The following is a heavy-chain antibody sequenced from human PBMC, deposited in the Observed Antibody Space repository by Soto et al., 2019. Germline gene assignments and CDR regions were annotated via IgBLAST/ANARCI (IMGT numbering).Heavy chain of an antibody. V-gene: IGHV1-8*01. CDR3: ARGTSEGYCSGGSCYHLAPFGS. CDR2: MNPNSGNT. J-gene: IGHJ4*02. Sequence: ASVKVSCKASGYTFTSYDINWVRQATGQGLEWMGWMNPNSGNTGYAQKFQGRVTMTRNTSISTAYMELSSLRSEDTAVYYCARGTSEGYCSGGSCYHLAPFGSWGQGTLVTVS. D-gene: IGHD2-15*01. CDR1: GYTFTSYD.